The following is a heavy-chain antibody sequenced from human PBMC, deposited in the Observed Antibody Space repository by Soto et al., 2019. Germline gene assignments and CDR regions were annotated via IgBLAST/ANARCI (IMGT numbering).Heavy chain of an antibody. CDR3: ARAQYLADDAFDI. J-gene: IGHJ3*02. V-gene: IGHV3-74*01. D-gene: IGHD2-2*01. Sequence: GGSLRLSCAASGFTSRSYWMHWVRQVPGKGLVWVSRINGDGRSTSYADSVKGRFTISRDNAKNTLYLQMNSLRADDTAVYYCARAQYLADDAFDIWGQGAMVTVSS. CDR2: INGDGRST. CDR1: GFTSRSYW.